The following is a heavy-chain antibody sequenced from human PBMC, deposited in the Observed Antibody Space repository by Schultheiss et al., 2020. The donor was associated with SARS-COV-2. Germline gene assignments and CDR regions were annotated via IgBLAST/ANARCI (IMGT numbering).Heavy chain of an antibody. CDR1: GYSFTSYG. CDR2: ISAYNGNT. V-gene: IGHV1-18*04. CDR3: ARDPVGGFDY. J-gene: IGHJ4*02. Sequence: GESLKISCKGSGYSFTSYGISWVRQAPGQGLEWMGWISAYNGNTNYAQKLQGRVTMTTDTSTSTAYMELRSLRSDDTAVYYCARDPVGGFDYWGQGTLVTVSS.